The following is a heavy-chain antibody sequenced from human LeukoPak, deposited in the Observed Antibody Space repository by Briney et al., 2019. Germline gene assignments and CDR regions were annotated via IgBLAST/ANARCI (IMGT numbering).Heavy chain of an antibody. J-gene: IGHJ6*03. CDR2: IIPIFGTA. D-gene: IGHD7-27*01. CDR1: GGTFSSYA. V-gene: IGHV1-69*13. CDR3: ARGPWGGRHYYYYYYMDV. Sequence: ASVKVSCKASGGTFSSYAISWVRQAPGQRLEWMGGIIPIFGTANYAQKFQGRVTITADESTSTAYMELSSLRSEDTAVYYCARGPWGGRHYYYYYYMDVWGKGTTVTISS.